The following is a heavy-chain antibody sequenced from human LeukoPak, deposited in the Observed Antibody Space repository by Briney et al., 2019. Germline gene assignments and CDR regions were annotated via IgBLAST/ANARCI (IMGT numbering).Heavy chain of an antibody. CDR1: GFTFSRFW. CDR2: IKQDGEEN. CDR3: AKDYWTDSSGPHFDY. D-gene: IGHD3-22*01. J-gene: IGHJ4*02. Sequence: PGGSLRLSCAASGFTFSRFWMSWVRQAPGKGLEWVANIKQDGEENFYVDSVKGRFTISRDNSKNTLYLQMNSLRTEDTAIYYCAKDYWTDSSGPHFDYWGQGSLVTVSS. V-gene: IGHV3-7*01.